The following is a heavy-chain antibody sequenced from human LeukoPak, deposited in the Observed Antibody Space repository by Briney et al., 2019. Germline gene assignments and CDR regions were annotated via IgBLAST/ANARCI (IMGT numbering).Heavy chain of an antibody. J-gene: IGHJ4*02. D-gene: IGHD3-3*01. CDR1: GFTFSSYA. V-gene: IGHV3-30-3*01. CDR2: ISYDGSNK. CDR3: ARDGNVLRFFDGLLPASPPAY. Sequence: GGSLRLSCAASGFTFSSYAMHWVRQAPGKGLEWVAVISYDGSNKYYADSVKGRFTISRDNSKNTLYLQMNSLRAENTAVYYCARDGNVLRFFDGLLPASPPAYGGQEPLVPFP.